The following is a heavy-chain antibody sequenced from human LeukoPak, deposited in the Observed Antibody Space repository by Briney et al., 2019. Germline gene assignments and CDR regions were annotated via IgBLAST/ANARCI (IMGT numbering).Heavy chain of an antibody. CDR1: GYTFTSYD. CDR3: AKRAYADYSYYYYMHG. D-gene: IGHD4-11*01. V-gene: IGHV1-8*01. J-gene: IGHJ6*03. Sequence: ASVKVPRKASGYTFTSYDIIWVRQATGQGLEWMGWMNPNSGNTGYAQKFQGRVTMTRNTSISTAYMELSSLRSEDTAVYYCAKRAYADYSYYYYMHGWGKGTTVTVSS. CDR2: MNPNSGNT.